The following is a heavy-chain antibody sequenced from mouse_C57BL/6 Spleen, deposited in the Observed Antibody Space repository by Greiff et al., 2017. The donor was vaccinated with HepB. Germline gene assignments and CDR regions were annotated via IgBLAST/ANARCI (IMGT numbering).Heavy chain of an antibody. CDR1: GYTFTSYW. J-gene: IGHJ1*03. Sequence: QVHVKQSGAELVKPGASVKLSCKASGYTFTSYWMHWVKQRPGRGLEWIGRIDPNSGGTKYNEKFKSKATLTVDKPSSTAYMQLSSLTSEDSAVYYCARAPYCGSSYWYFDVWGTGTTVTVSS. CDR2: IDPNSGGT. D-gene: IGHD1-1*01. V-gene: IGHV1-72*01. CDR3: ARAPYCGSSYWYFDV.